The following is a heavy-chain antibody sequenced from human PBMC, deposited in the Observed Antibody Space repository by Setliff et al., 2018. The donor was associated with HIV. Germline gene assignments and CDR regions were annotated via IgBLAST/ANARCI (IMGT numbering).Heavy chain of an antibody. Sequence: SETLSLPCTVSGGSISSSSYYWGWIRQPPGKGLEWIGSIYYSGSTYYNPSLKSRVTISVDTSKNQFSLKLSSVTAADTAVYYCAIHPRVPDYYYYGMDVWGQGTTLTVSS. V-gene: IGHV4-39*01. J-gene: IGHJ6*02. CDR3: AIHPRVPDYYYYGMDV. CDR1: GGSISSSSYY. CDR2: IYYSGST.